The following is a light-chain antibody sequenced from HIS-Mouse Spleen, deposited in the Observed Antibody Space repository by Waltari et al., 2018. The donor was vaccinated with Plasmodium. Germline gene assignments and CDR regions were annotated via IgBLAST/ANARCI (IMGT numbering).Light chain of an antibody. Sequence: DIQITQSSSLLAASFGDRIPITCRASPSISSYLNWYQKKPGKAPKLLIYAASSLQSGVPSRFSGSGSGTDFTLSISSLQPEDFATYYCQQSYSTWTFGQGTKVEIK. J-gene: IGKJ1*01. V-gene: IGKV1-39*01. CDR1: PSISSY. CDR3: QQSYSTWT. CDR2: AAS.